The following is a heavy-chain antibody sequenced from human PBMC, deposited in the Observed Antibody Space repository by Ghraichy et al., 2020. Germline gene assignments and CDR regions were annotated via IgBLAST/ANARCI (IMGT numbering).Heavy chain of an antibody. Sequence: SETLSLTCTVSGGSISSYYWSWIRQPPGKGLEWIGYIYYSGSTNYNPSLKSRVTISVDTSKNQFSLKLSSVTAADTAVYYCARDKTKYSSSWSRLDYYYGMDVWGQGTTVTVSS. CDR3: ARDKTKYSSSWSRLDYYYGMDV. V-gene: IGHV4-59*01. CDR1: GGSISSYY. D-gene: IGHD6-13*01. J-gene: IGHJ6*02. CDR2: IYYSGST.